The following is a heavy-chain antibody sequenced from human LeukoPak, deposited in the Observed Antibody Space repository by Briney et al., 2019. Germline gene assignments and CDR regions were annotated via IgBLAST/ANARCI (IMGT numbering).Heavy chain of an antibody. V-gene: IGHV1-46*01. J-gene: IGHJ5*02. D-gene: IGHD1-20*01. Sequence: ASVTVSCKTSGYTFTKYLIHWVRQAPGQGLEWVGTINPNGDATNYAPRLQGRLTLTQDTSTSTVYMELRGLTPDDTAVYYCARPLFCAFDNCGYWLDPWGPGTLVTVSS. CDR2: INPNGDAT. CDR1: GYTFTKYL. CDR3: ARPLFCAFDNCGYWLDP.